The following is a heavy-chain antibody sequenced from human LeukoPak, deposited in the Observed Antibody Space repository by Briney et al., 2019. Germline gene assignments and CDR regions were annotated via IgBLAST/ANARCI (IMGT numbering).Heavy chain of an antibody. CDR2: IYYSGST. CDR3: ARKVATMLYFDY. J-gene: IGHJ4*02. V-gene: IGHV4-59*01. Sequence: ASETLSLTCTVSGGSISSYYWSWIRQPPGKGLEWIGYIYYSGSTNYNPSLKSRVTISVETSKNQFSLKLSSVTAADTAVYYCARKVATMLYFDYWGQGTLVTVSS. D-gene: IGHD5-12*01. CDR1: GGSISSYY.